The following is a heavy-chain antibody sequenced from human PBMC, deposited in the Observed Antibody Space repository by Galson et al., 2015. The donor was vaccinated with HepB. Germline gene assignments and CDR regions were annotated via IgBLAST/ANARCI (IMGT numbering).Heavy chain of an antibody. CDR2: IKQDGSEK. D-gene: IGHD6-19*01. V-gene: IGHV3-7*03. Sequence: SLRLSCAASGFTFSSYWMSWVRQAPGKGLEWVANIKQDGSEKYYVDSVKGRFTIPRDNAKNSLYLQMNSLRAEDTAVYYCARDAWIAVAGGFDYWGQGTMVTVSS. CDR3: ARDAWIAVAGGFDY. J-gene: IGHJ4*02. CDR1: GFTFSSYW.